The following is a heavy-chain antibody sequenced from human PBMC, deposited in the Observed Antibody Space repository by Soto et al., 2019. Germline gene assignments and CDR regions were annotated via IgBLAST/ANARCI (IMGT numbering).Heavy chain of an antibody. D-gene: IGHD1-26*01. CDR2: IYYSGST. V-gene: IGHV4-39*01. J-gene: IGHJ4*02. CDR3: ARHLGSRVGATFEFDY. Sequence: PSETLSLTCTVSGGSIGSSSYYWGWIRQPPGKGLEWIGSIYYSGSTYYNPSLKSRVTISVDTSKNQFSLKLSSVTAADTAVYYCARHLGSRVGATFEFDYWGQGTLVTVSS. CDR1: GGSIGSSSYY.